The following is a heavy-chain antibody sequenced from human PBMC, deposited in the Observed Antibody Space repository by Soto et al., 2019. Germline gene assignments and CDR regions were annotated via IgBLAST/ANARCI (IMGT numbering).Heavy chain of an antibody. D-gene: IGHD6-6*01. CDR2: IYYSGST. Sequence: SETLSLTCTVSGGSISSGDYYWSWIRQPPGKGQEWIGYIYYSGSTNYNPSLKRQVTISVDTSKNQFSLKLSSVTAADTAVYYCARERPDGARLDPWGQGTLVTVS. CDR3: ARERPDGARLDP. V-gene: IGHV4-30-4*01. J-gene: IGHJ5*02. CDR1: GGSISSGDYY.